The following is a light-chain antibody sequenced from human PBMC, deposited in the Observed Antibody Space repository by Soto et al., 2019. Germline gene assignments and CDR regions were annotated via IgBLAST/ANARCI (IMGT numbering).Light chain of an antibody. CDR3: SSYAASNTFYPV. CDR1: SSDVGGYNY. CDR2: EVT. J-gene: IGLJ2*01. Sequence: QSALTQPPSASGSPGQSVTISCTGTSSDVGGYNYVSWYQQYPGRAPKLMIYEVTKRPSGVPDRFSGSKSGNTASLTVSGLQAEDEADYYCSSYAASNTFYPVFGGG. V-gene: IGLV2-8*01.